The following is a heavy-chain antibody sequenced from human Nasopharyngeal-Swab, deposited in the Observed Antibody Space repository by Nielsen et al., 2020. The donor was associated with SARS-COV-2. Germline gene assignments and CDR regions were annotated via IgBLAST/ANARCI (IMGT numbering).Heavy chain of an antibody. D-gene: IGHD1-26*01. CDR2: IIPILGIA. CDR1: GGTFSSYA. J-gene: IGHJ4*02. Sequence: SVKVSCKASGGTFSSYAISWVRQAPGQGLEWMGGIIPILGIASYAQKFQGRVTMTRDTSTSTVYMELSSLRSEDTAVYYCARLNSGSYFLDYWGQGTLVTVSS. V-gene: IGHV1-69*10. CDR3: ARLNSGSYFLDY.